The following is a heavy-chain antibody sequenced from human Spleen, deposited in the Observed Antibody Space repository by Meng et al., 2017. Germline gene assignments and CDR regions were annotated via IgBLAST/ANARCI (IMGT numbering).Heavy chain of an antibody. CDR3: ARGHDHTLVRAYCFDY. J-gene: IGHJ4*02. V-gene: IGHV4-39*07. D-gene: IGHD3-10*01. CDR1: GGSISSNTYY. CDR2: IYYSGST. Sequence: SETLSLTCTVSGGSISSNTYYWAWIRQPPGKGLEWIGSIYYSGSTYYNPSLKSRVTISVDTSKNQFSLKLSSVTAADTAVYYCARGHDHTLVRAYCFDYWGQGTLVTVSS.